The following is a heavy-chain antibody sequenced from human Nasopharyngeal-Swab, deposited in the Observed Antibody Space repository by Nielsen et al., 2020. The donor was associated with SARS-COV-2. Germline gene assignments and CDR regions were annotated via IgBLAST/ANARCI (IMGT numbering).Heavy chain of an antibody. CDR3: AREVVGGLFDS. V-gene: IGHV4-59*12. CDR1: GGSISSYY. Sequence: GSLRLSCTVSGGSISSYYWSWIRQSPGKGLEWIGYFYYSGITNYNPSLKSRVTILIDTSKNQFSLKLNSVTAADTAVYYCAREVVGGLFDSWGQGTLVTVSS. J-gene: IGHJ4*02. D-gene: IGHD1-26*01. CDR2: FYYSGIT.